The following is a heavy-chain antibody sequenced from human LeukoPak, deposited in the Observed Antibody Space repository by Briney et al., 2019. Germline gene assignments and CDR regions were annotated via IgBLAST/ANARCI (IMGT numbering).Heavy chain of an antibody. D-gene: IGHD6-13*01. Sequence: SETLSLTCTVSGGSFSSGSYYWSWFRQPPGKGLEWIGYIYYSGYTNYIPSLKSRVTISLDTSKNQFSLKLSSVTAADTAVYFCARGTTYSRNDYWGQGTLVTVSS. V-gene: IGHV4-61*01. J-gene: IGHJ4*02. CDR1: GGSFSSGSYY. CDR2: IYYSGYT. CDR3: ARGTTYSRNDY.